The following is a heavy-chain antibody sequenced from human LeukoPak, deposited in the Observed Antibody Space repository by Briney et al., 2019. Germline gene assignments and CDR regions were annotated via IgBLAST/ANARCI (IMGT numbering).Heavy chain of an antibody. CDR1: GFTFSNAW. Sequence: GGSLRLSCAASGFTFSNAWMSWVRQAPGKGLEWVGRIKSKTDGGTTDYAAPVKGRFTISRDDSKNTLYLQMNSLKTEDTAVYYCTTVSPWELLTHYDAFDIWGQGTMVTVSS. D-gene: IGHD1-26*01. CDR3: TTVSPWELLTHYDAFDI. J-gene: IGHJ3*02. CDR2: IKSKTDGGTT. V-gene: IGHV3-15*01.